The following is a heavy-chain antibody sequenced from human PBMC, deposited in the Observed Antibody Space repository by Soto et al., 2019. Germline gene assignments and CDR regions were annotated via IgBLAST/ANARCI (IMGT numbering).Heavy chain of an antibody. CDR1: GDSVSRDIAS. Sequence: SQTLSLPCGISGDSVSRDIASCNLIRQSPSRGLEWLGRTYYRSKWFHDYAASVKSRITINPDTSKNQFSLELNSMTPEDTAVYYCARGNALDVWGQGTVVTVSS. CDR3: ARGNALDV. D-gene: IGHD3-10*01. J-gene: IGHJ3*01. CDR2: TYYRSKWFH. V-gene: IGHV6-1*01.